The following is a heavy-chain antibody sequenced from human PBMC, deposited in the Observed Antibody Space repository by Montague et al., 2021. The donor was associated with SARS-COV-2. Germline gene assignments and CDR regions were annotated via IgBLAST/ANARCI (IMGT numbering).Heavy chain of an antibody. J-gene: IGHJ2*01. Sequence: SLRLSCAASGFTFSSYWMSWVRQAPGKGLEWVANIEEDGSEKYYMDSVKGRFTISRDNAKNSLSLQMNSLRAEDTAVYYCARERRDSSGWSTYWYFDLWGRGTLVTVSS. CDR3: ARERRDSSGWSTYWYFDL. CDR1: GFTFSSYW. CDR2: IEEDGSEK. V-gene: IGHV3-7*01. D-gene: IGHD6-19*01.